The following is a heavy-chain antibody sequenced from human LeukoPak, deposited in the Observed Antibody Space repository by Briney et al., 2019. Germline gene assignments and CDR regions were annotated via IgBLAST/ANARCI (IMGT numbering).Heavy chain of an antibody. CDR3: ARGPPIFGVVIIPFDY. CDR2: INSDGSST. D-gene: IGHD3-3*01. Sequence: GGFLRLSCAASGFTFSSYWMHWARQAPGKGLVWVSRINSDGSSTSYADSVKGRFTISRDNARNTLYLQMNSLRAEDTAVYYCARGPPIFGVVIIPFDYWGQGTLVTVSS. CDR1: GFTFSSYW. J-gene: IGHJ4*02. V-gene: IGHV3-74*01.